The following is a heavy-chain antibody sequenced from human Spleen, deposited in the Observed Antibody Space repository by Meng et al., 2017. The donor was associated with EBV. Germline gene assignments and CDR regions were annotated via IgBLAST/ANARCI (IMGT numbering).Heavy chain of an antibody. CDR3: ARFNREGAGRFDY. J-gene: IGHJ4*01. CDR1: GGSITSGADY. Sequence: QVQLQEPGPGLVKPSQTLSLTCAVSGGSITSGADYWGWIRQPPGRGLEWIGYIHNSGNTYFNPSLKSRVTISMDTSKKQFSLNLSSVTAADTAVYYCARFNREGAGRFDYWGHGTLVTVSS. CDR2: IHNSGNT. D-gene: IGHD5-24*01. V-gene: IGHV4-30-4*01.